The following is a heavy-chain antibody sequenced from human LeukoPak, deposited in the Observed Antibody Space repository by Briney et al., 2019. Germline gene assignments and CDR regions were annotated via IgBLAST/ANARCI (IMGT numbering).Heavy chain of an antibody. V-gene: IGHV3-13*01. CDR3: VREARGYHYTYFDY. Sequence: GGSLRLSCTASGFTLGSHDMHWVRHIPGQGLEWVAAVSSGFHAFFADSVQGRFTVSREDARNSLYLQMNSLRAGDTAVYYCVREARGYHYTYFDYWGQGTLVTVSS. D-gene: IGHD5-18*01. CDR2: VSSGFHA. CDR1: GFTLGSHD. J-gene: IGHJ4*02.